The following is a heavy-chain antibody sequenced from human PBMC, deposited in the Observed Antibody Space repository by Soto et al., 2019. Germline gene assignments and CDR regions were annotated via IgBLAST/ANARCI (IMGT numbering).Heavy chain of an antibody. CDR2: IIPIFGTA. Sequence: QVQLVQSGAEVKKPGSSVKVSCKASGGTFSSYAISWVRQAPGQGLEWMGGIIPIFGTANYAQKFQGRVTITADKSTSTAYMELSSLRSEDTAVYYCARAGVPAAMSPTPHYGMDVWGQGTTVTVSS. J-gene: IGHJ6*02. CDR3: ARAGVPAAMSPTPHYGMDV. V-gene: IGHV1-69*06. CDR1: GGTFSSYA. D-gene: IGHD2-2*01.